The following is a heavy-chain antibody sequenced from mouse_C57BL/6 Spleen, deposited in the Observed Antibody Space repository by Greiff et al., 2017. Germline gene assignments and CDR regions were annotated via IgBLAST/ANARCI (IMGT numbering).Heavy chain of an antibody. J-gene: IGHJ4*01. V-gene: IGHV1-72*01. CDR1: GYTFTSYW. CDR2: IAPNSGGT. Sequence: QVQLQQPGAELVKPGASVKLSCKASGYTFTSYWMHWVKQRPGRGLEWIGRIAPNSGGTKYNEKFKRKATLTVDKPSSTAYMQLSSLTSEDSAVXYCARHDYYARDYWGQGTSVTVSS. CDR3: ARHDYYARDY.